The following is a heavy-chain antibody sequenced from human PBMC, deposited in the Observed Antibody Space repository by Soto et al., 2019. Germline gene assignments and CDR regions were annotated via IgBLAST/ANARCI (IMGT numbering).Heavy chain of an antibody. J-gene: IGHJ3*02. CDR2: IYYSGST. CDR3: ARDRTYYYDSSGRTGEFDI. D-gene: IGHD3-22*01. Sequence: SETLSLTCTVSGGSISSYYWSWIRQPPGKGLEWIGYIYYSGSTNYNPSLKSRVTISVDTSKNQFSLKLSSVTAADTAVYYCARDRTYYYDSSGRTGEFDIWGQGRMVTVSS. CDR1: GGSISSYY. V-gene: IGHV4-59*01.